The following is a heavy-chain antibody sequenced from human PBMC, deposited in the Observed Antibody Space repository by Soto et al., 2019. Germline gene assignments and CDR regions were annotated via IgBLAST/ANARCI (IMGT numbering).Heavy chain of an antibody. J-gene: IGHJ4*02. CDR3: ARDKYSSGWWGEFEY. CDR1: GLTVSRHY. V-gene: IGHV3-53*01. Sequence: EVQLVESGGGLIQPGGSLRLSCAASGLTVSRHYISWVRQAPGKGLEWVSIIYATGKTEYADSVKGRFTISRDDSENMVYLQMNSLRAEDTAVYYCARDKYSSGWWGEFEYWGQGTLVTVSS. CDR2: IYATGKT. D-gene: IGHD6-19*01.